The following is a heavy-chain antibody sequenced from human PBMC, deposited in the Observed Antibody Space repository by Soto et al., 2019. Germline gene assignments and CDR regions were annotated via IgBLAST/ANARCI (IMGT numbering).Heavy chain of an antibody. V-gene: IGHV3-23*01. CDR3: AKRQQLVRRYYYYGMDV. Sequence: GGSLRLSCAASGFTFSSYAMSWVRQAPGKGLEWVSAISGSGGSTYYADSVKGRFTISRDNSKNTLYLQMNSLRAEDTAVYYCAKRQQLVRRYYYYGMDVWGQGTTVTVSS. CDR2: ISGSGGST. D-gene: IGHD6-6*01. J-gene: IGHJ6*02. CDR1: GFTFSSYA.